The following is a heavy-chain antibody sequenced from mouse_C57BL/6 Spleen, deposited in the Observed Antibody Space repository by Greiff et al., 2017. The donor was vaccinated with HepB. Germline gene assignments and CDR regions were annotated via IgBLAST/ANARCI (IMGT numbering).Heavy chain of an antibody. J-gene: IGHJ3*01. Sequence: VQLKQSGTVLARPGASVKMSCKTSGYTFTSYWMHWVKQRPGQGLEWIGAIYPGNSDTSYNQKFKGKAKLTAVTSASTAYMELSSLTNEDSAVYYCTREAIYDGYYQIAYWGQGTLVTVSA. D-gene: IGHD2-3*01. CDR2: IYPGNSDT. CDR3: TREAIYDGYYQIAY. CDR1: GYTFTSYW. V-gene: IGHV1-5*01.